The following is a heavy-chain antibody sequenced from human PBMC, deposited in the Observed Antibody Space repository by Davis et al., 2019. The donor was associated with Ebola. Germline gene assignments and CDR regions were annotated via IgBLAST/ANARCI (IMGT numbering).Heavy chain of an antibody. J-gene: IGHJ4*02. Sequence: GESLKISCAASGFTFRSYWMSWVRQAPGKGLEWVANIKQDGSEKYYVDSVKGRFTISRDNAKNSLYLQMNSLRGEDTAVYYCARASYSRTDLDYWAQGTLVTVS. CDR3: ARASYSRTDLDY. D-gene: IGHD2-15*01. CDR2: IKQDGSEK. V-gene: IGHV3-7*01. CDR1: GFTFRSYW.